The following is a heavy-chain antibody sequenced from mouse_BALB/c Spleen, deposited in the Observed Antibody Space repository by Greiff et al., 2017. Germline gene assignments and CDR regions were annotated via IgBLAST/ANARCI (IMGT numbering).Heavy chain of an antibody. V-gene: IGHV3-6*02. CDR1: GYSITSGYY. CDR3: AREASSRYFDF. CDR2: ISYDGSN. Sequence: EVQLVESGPGLVKPSQSLSLTCSVTGYSITSGYYWNWIRQFPGNKLEWMGYISYDGSNNYNPSLKNRISITRDTSKNQFFLKLNSVTTEDTATYYCAREASSRYFDFWGAGTTVTVSS. J-gene: IGHJ1*01.